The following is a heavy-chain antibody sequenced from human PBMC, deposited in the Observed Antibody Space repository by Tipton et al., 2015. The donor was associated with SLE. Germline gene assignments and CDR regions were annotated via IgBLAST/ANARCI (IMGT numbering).Heavy chain of an antibody. CDR2: IKQDGSEK. CDR3: ARGYGGINWYFDL. D-gene: IGHD4-23*01. CDR1: GFTFSSYW. J-gene: IGHJ2*01. V-gene: IGHV3-7*03. Sequence: SLRLSCAASGFTFSSYWMSWVRQAPGKGLEWVANIKQDGSEKYYVDSVKGRFTISRDNSKNTLYLQMNSLRAEDTAVYYCARGYGGINWYFDLWGRGTLVTVSS.